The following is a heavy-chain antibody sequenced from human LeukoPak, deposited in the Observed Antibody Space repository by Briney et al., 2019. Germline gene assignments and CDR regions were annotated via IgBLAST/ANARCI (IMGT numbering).Heavy chain of an antibody. V-gene: IGHV1-2*02. CDR3: ARDLSRRRGAPNWFDP. CDR2: INPNSGGT. Sequence: GASVKVSCKASGYTFTSYGISWVRQAPGQGLEWMGWINPNSGGTNYAQKFQGRVTMTRDTSISTAYMELSRLRSDDTAVYYCARDLSRRRGAPNWFDPWGQGTLVTVSS. CDR1: GYTFTSYG. D-gene: IGHD1-26*01. J-gene: IGHJ5*02.